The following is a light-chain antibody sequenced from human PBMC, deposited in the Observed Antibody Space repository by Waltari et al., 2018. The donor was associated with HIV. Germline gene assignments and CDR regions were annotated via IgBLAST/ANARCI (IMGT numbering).Light chain of an antibody. CDR2: EVS. CDR1: SSDVGGYNY. Sequence: QSALTQPASAPGSPGQSITISCTGTSSDVGGYNYVSWYQQHPGKAPQLMIYEVSNRSSGVSNRFSGSKSGNTASLTISGLQAEDEADYYCSSYTSSSTLVVFGGGTKLTVL. CDR3: SSYTSSSTLVV. J-gene: IGLJ2*01. V-gene: IGLV2-14*01.